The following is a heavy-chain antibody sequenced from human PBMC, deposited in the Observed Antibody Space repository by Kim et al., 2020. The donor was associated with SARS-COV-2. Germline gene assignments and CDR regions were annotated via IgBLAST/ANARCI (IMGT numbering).Heavy chain of an antibody. CDR3: AREGTGTTILDY. J-gene: IGHJ4*02. V-gene: IGHV4-31*03. CDR2: IYYSGST. Sequence: SETLSLTCTVSGGSISSGGYYWSWIRQHPGKGLEWIGYIYYSGSTYYNPSLKSRVTISVDTSKNQFSLKLSSVTAADTAVYYCAREGTGTTILDYWGQGTLVTVSS. D-gene: IGHD1-7*01. CDR1: GGSISSGGYY.